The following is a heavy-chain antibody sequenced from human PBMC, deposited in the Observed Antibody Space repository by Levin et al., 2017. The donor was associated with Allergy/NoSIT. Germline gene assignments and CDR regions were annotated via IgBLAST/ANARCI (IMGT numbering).Heavy chain of an antibody. CDR3: AKPRELDILFGGIYYGSGSYYNALDY. J-gene: IGHJ4*02. D-gene: IGHD3-10*01. V-gene: IGHV3-30*18. Sequence: GGSLRLSCAASGFTFSSYGMHWVRQAPGKGLEWVAVISYDGSNKYYADSVKGRFTISRDNSKNTLYLQMNSLRAEDTAVYYCAKPRELDILFGGIYYGSGSYYNALDYWGQGTLVTVSS. CDR2: ISYDGSNK. CDR1: GFTFSSYG.